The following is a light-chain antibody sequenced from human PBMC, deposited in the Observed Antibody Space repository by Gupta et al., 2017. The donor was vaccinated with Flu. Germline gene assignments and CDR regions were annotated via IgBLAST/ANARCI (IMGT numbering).Light chain of an antibody. V-gene: IGLV1-51*02. Sequence: VTITCSGSSSNIGNNYVSWYQQLPGTAPKLLIYEKNKRPSGIPDRFSGSKSGTSATLGITGLQTGDEADYYCGTWDSSLSIWVFGGGTKLTVL. CDR3: GTWDSSLSIWV. CDR1: SSNIGNNY. J-gene: IGLJ3*02. CDR2: EKN.